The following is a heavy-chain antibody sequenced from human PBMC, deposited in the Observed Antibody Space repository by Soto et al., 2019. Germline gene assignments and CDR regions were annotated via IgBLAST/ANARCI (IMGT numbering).Heavy chain of an antibody. CDR1: GFTFSSYA. V-gene: IGHV3-23*01. Sequence: EVQLLESGGGLVQPGGSLRLSCAASGFTFSSYAMSWVRQAPGKGLEWVSAISGSGGSTYYADSVKGRFTISRDNSKNTLYLQMNSLRAEDTAVYYCAKDRALDAGRLVWFGELHGMDVWGQGTTVTVSS. CDR2: ISGSGGST. D-gene: IGHD3-10*01. J-gene: IGHJ6*02. CDR3: AKDRALDAGRLVWFGELHGMDV.